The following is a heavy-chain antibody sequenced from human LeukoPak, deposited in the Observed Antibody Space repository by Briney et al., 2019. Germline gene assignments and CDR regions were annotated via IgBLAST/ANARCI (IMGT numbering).Heavy chain of an antibody. CDR1: GFTFSSYW. Sequence: GGSLRLSSAASGFTFSSYWMHWVRQAPGKGPVWVARTNRDGSSTAYADSVKGRFTISKDNAKNTLYLLMNSLRAEDTVVYYCARDSVEWYIFDYWGQGTLVTVSS. J-gene: IGHJ4*02. V-gene: IGHV3-74*01. D-gene: IGHD3-3*01. CDR2: TNRDGSST. CDR3: ARDSVEWYIFDY.